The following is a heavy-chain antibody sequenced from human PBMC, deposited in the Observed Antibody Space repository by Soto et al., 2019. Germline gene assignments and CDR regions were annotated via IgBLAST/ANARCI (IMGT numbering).Heavy chain of an antibody. D-gene: IGHD3-22*01. CDR3: ARHGLYYDSSGYYHDAFDI. J-gene: IGHJ3*02. Sequence: SETLSLTCAVYGGSFSGYYWSWIRQPPGKGLEWIGGINHSGSTNYNPSLKSRVTISVDTSKNQFSLKLSSVTAADTAVYYCARHGLYYDSSGYYHDAFDIWGQGTMVTVSS. CDR1: GGSFSGYY. CDR2: INHSGST. V-gene: IGHV4-34*01.